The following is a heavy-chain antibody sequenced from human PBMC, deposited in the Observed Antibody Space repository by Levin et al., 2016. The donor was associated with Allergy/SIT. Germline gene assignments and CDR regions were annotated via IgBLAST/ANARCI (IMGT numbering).Heavy chain of an antibody. D-gene: IGHD2-2*01. CDR3: ARGCSGTTCYGMDV. CDR2: IYSGGIT. Sequence: WIRQPPGKGLEWVSAIYSGGITYYADSVKGRFTISRDNSKNTLYLQMNSLRADDTAVYYCARGCSGTTCYGMDVWGQGTTVTVSS. V-gene: IGHV3-53*03. J-gene: IGHJ6*02.